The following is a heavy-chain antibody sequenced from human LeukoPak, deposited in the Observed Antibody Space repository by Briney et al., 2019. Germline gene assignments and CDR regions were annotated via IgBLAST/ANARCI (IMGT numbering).Heavy chain of an antibody. D-gene: IGHD5-12*01. Sequence: GGSLRLSCAASGFTFSSYGMHWVRQAPGKGLEGVAVIWYDGSNKYYADSVKGRFTISRDNSKNTLYLQMNSLRAEDTAVYYCAKGDDSGYDYGLVDYWGQGTLVTVSS. CDR1: GFTFSSYG. J-gene: IGHJ4*02. CDR2: IWYDGSNK. CDR3: AKGDDSGYDYGLVDY. V-gene: IGHV3-33*06.